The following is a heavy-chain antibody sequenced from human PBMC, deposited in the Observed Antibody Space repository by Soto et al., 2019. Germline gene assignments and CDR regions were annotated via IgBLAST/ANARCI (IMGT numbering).Heavy chain of an antibody. V-gene: IGHV4-39*01. J-gene: IGHJ4*02. D-gene: IGHD1-1*01. CDR2: IYYSGSS. CDR3: ASHPVNWSDADS. Sequence: SGTLSVTCTVSGGSITSSEYYWAWIRQPPGKGLQFVGTIYYSGSSYSNPSLKSRLSMSIDTSKNQFSLTMKSVTEEDTRVYYCASHPVNWSDADSRGQG. CDR1: GGSITSSEYY.